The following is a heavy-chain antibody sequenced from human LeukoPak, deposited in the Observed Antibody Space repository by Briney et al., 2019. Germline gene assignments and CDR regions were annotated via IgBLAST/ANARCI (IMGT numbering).Heavy chain of an antibody. Sequence: GGSLRLSCAASGFTFSSYGTHWVRQAPGKGLEWVAFIRYDGSNKYYADSVKGRFTISRDNSKNTLYLQMNSLRAEDTAVYYCAKAYNYYDSTDAFDIWGQGTTVTVSS. CDR1: GFTFSSYG. J-gene: IGHJ3*02. CDR3: AKAYNYYDSTDAFDI. D-gene: IGHD3-22*01. CDR2: IRYDGSNK. V-gene: IGHV3-30*02.